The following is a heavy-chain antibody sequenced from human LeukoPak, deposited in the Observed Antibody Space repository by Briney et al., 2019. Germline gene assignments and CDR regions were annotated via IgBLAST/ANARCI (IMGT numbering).Heavy chain of an antibody. D-gene: IGHD5-24*01. CDR3: ARLNKQGDGYNYPFDY. V-gene: IGHV3-21*01. Sequence: GGSLRLSCAASGFTFSSYSMNWVRQAPGKGLEWVSSISSSSSYIYYADSVKGRFTISRDNAKNSLYLQMNSLRAEDTAVYYCARLNKQGDGYNYPFDYWGQGNLVTVSS. CDR1: GFTFSSYS. CDR2: ISSSSSYI. J-gene: IGHJ4*02.